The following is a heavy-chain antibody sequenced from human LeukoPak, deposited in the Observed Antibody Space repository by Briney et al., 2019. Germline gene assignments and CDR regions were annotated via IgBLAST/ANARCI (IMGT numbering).Heavy chain of an antibody. Sequence: SQTLSLTCAISGDSVSSNSAAWNWIRQSPSRGLEWLGRTYYRSKWYNDYAVSVKSRITINPDTSKNQFSMQLNSVTPEDTAVYYCARGAGSRRKNYYYYYYMDVWGKGTTVTVSS. CDR1: GDSVSSNSAA. CDR2: TYYRSKWYN. V-gene: IGHV6-1*01. CDR3: ARGAGSRRKNYYYYYYMDV. J-gene: IGHJ6*03.